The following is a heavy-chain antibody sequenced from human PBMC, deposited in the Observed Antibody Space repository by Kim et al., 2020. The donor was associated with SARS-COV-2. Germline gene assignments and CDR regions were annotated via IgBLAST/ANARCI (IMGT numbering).Heavy chain of an antibody. CDR2: VSFGGTSP. CDR3: AARVGKTTCYY. CDR1: GLTISNCG. V-gene: IGHV3-23*01. Sequence: GGSLRLSCAASGLTISNCGMSWIRQTPGKGLEWVSGVSFGGTSPVYADSVKGRITISSDYSKNTLYLDMKSLRAEDTAVYYCAARVGKTTCYYSGRGTLVTVSS. D-gene: IGHD1-26*01. J-gene: IGHJ4*02.